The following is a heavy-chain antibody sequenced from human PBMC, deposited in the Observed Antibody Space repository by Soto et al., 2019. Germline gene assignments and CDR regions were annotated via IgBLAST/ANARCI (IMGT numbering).Heavy chain of an antibody. J-gene: IGHJ6*03. Sequence: QVQLLQSGAEVKKPGASVKVSCKASGYTFTNYGITWVRQAPGQGLEWMGWISAYNGDTHYTHRLQGQVTMTTDTSTRTAYMGVRGLRSHDTAVYDGARVRQLGGYSYYYMDVWCKGTTVTVSS. CDR3: ARVRQLGGYSYYYMDV. D-gene: IGHD6-6*01. V-gene: IGHV1-18*01. CDR1: GYTFTNYG. CDR2: ISAYNGDT.